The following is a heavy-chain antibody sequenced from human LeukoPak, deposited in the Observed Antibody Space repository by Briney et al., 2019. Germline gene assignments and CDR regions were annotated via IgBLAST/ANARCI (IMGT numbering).Heavy chain of an antibody. Sequence: PSETLSLTCTVSGGSLSSSSYYWGWVRQPPGKGLEWVGCIYYSGSGYQNPSLTSRVTISVDTAKNQFSLKLSPVTAADTAVYYCARPAIVNHYVSGTYYKIAGCFDPWGQGTLVTVS. CDR3: ARPAIVNHYVSGTYYKIAGCFDP. J-gene: IGHJ5*02. CDR1: GGSLSSSSYY. V-gene: IGHV4-39*01. CDR2: IYYSGSG. D-gene: IGHD3-10*01.